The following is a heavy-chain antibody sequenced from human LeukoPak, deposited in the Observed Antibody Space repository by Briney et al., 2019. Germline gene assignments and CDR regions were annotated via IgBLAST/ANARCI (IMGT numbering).Heavy chain of an antibody. CDR3: ARDHSLYSSGDY. CDR1: GYTFASYG. V-gene: IGHV1-18*01. Sequence: ASVKVSCKASGYTFASYGISWVRQAPGQGLEWMGWISAYNGNTNYAQKLQGRVTMTTDTATSTAYMELRSLRSDDTAVYYCARDHSLYSSGDYWGQGTLVTVSS. CDR2: ISAYNGNT. J-gene: IGHJ4*02. D-gene: IGHD6-19*01.